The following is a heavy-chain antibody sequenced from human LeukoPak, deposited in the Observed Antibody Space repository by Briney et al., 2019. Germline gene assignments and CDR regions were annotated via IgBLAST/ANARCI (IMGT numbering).Heavy chain of an antibody. CDR2: IWYDGSNK. CDR1: GLTFSSYG. CDR3: AKGKDYYYYYYMDV. Sequence: GGSLRLSCAASGLTFSSYGMHWVRQAPGKGLEWVAVIWYDGSNKYYADSVKGRFTISRDNSKNTLYLQMNSLRAEDTAVYYCAKGKDYYYYYYMDVWGKGTTVTVSS. J-gene: IGHJ6*03. V-gene: IGHV3-33*06.